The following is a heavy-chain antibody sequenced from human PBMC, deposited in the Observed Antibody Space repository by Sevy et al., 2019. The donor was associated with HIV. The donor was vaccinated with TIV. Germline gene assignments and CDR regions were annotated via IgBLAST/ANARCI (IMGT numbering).Heavy chain of an antibody. Sequence: GGCLRLSCAASGFTFSSYAMNWVRQAPVAGLEWVSGISGSGGRGDKTNYGDSEKGRFTIYRDDSKNSLYLQLNSLRAEDTAIYYCARKYDSSGYFDYWGQGTLVTVSS. J-gene: IGHJ4*02. V-gene: IGHV3-23*01. CDR1: GFTFSSYA. D-gene: IGHD3-22*01. CDR2: ISGSGGRGDKT. CDR3: ARKYDSSGYFDY.